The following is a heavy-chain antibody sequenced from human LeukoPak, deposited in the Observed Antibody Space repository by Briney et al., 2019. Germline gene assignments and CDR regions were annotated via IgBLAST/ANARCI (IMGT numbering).Heavy chain of an antibody. Sequence: SETLSLTCTVSGGSISHYYWSWIRQPPGKGLEWIGYIFNSGSTNYNPSLKSRATISVDTSKNQFSLKLSSVTAADTAVYYCARQPYYYDSSSYPGYWGQGTLVTVSS. J-gene: IGHJ4*02. D-gene: IGHD3-22*01. CDR1: GGSISHYY. CDR3: ARQPYYYDSSSYPGY. V-gene: IGHV4-59*01. CDR2: IFNSGST.